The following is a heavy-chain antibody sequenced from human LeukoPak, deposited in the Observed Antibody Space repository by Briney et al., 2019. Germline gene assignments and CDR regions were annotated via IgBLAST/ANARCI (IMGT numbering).Heavy chain of an antibody. J-gene: IGHJ6*02. V-gene: IGHV1-2*06. Sequence: ASVKVSCKASGFTFTSYDINWVRQAPGQGLEWMGRINPNSGGTNYAQKFQGRVTMTRDTSTSTAYMELSRLRSDDTAVYYCASLADYYYGMDVWGQGTTVTVSS. CDR2: INPNSGGT. CDR1: GFTFTSYD. CDR3: ASLADYYYGMDV.